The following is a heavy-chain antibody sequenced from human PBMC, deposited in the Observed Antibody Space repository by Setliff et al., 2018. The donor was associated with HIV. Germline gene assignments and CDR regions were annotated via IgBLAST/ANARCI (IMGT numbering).Heavy chain of an antibody. J-gene: IGHJ6*03. CDR3: ARREQYYDFWSGYYTRAHYYMDV. CDR1: GYTFTSYY. V-gene: IGHV1-46*01. CDR2: INPSGGST. D-gene: IGHD3-3*01. Sequence: GASVKVSCKASGYTFTSYYMHWVRQAPGQGLEWMGIINPSGGSTGYAQKFQGRVTMTRNTSISTAYMELSSLRSEDTAVYYCARREQYYDFWSGYYTRAHYYMDVWGKGTTVTVSS.